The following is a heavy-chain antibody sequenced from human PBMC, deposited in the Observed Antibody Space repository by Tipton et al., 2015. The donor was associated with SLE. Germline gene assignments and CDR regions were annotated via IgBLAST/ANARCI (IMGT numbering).Heavy chain of an antibody. J-gene: IGHJ4*02. CDR1: GYTFTGYY. CDR3: ARRAVAGYFDS. D-gene: IGHD6-19*01. Sequence: QLVQSGPEVKKPGASVKVSCKTSGYTFTGYYVHWVRQAPGQGLEWMGWVNPNSGNTAYAQKFQGRVTMTRDTSISTAYMELSSLTSEDTAVYYCARRAVAGYFDSWGQGTLVTVSS. V-gene: IGHV1-8*02. CDR2: VNPNSGNT.